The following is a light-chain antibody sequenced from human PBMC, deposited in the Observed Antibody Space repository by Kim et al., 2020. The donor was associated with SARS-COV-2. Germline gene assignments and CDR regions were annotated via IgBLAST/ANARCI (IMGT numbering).Light chain of an antibody. Sequence: SYELTQPPSVSVSLGQMARITCSGEALPKKYPHWYQQKPGQFPVLVIYKDSERPPGIPERFSGPSSGTIVTLTLSGVQAADEADYSCLSADSSGTYAVFG. V-gene: IGLV3-16*01. CDR1: ALPKKY. CDR3: LSADSSGTYAV. J-gene: IGLJ2*01. CDR2: KDS.